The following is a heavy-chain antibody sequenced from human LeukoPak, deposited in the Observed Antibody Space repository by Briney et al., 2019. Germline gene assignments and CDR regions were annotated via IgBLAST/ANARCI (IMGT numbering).Heavy chain of an antibody. CDR3: ATLAGGDYHLYFDY. V-gene: IGHV1-2*02. CDR1: GYTFTGYY. CDR2: INPNSGGT. J-gene: IGHJ4*02. Sequence: GASVKVSCKASGYTFTGYYMHWVRQAPGLGLEWMGWINPNSGGTNYAQKFQGGVTISADKSISTAYLQWSSLKASDSAIYYCATLAGGDYHLYFDYWGQGTLVTVSS. D-gene: IGHD4-17*01.